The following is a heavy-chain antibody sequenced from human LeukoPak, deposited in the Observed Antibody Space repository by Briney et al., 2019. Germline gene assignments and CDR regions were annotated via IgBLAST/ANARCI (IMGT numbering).Heavy chain of an antibody. Sequence: GGSLRLSCAASGFTFSSYAMSWVPQAPGKGLEWVSAISGSGGSTYYADSVKGRFTISRDNSKNTLHLQVNSLRAEDTAVYYCAKGIVNWGKYYFDYWGQGTLVTVSS. D-gene: IGHD7-27*01. J-gene: IGHJ4*02. CDR2: ISGSGGST. CDR3: AKGIVNWGKYYFDY. V-gene: IGHV3-23*01. CDR1: GFTFSSYA.